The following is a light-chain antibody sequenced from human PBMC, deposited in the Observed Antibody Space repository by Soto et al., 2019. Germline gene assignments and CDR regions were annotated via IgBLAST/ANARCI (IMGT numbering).Light chain of an antibody. V-gene: IGKV3-15*01. CDR1: QSVSSK. Sequence: EIVMTQSPATLSVSPGEKATLSCRASQSVSSKLAWFQQKPGQAPSLLIYGVSTRATGVPVRFSGSGSGTEFTLTVNSLQSEDFAVYYCQQYNNCPHTLGQGTKVDSK. CDR2: GVS. J-gene: IGKJ2*01. CDR3: QQYNNCPHT.